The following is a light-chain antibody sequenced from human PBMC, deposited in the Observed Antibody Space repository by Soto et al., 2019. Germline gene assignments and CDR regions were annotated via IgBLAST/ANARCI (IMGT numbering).Light chain of an antibody. J-gene: IGLJ2*01. CDR3: QSYDSLSGSV. CDR2: ANS. CDR1: SSNIGAGYD. Sequence: QSVLTQPPSVSGAPGQRVTISCTGSSSNIGAGYDVHWYQQLPGTAPKLLTYANSNRPSGVPDRFSGSKSGTSASLAITGLQAEDEAAYYCQSYDSLSGSVFGGGTKLTVL. V-gene: IGLV1-40*01.